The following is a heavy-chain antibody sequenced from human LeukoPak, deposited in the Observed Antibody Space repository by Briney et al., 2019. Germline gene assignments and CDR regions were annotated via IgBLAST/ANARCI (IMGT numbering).Heavy chain of an antibody. V-gene: IGHV4-34*01. CDR3: ARGARCSSTSCYTVVYYYYGMDV. CDR1: GGSFSGYY. D-gene: IGHD2-2*02. J-gene: IGHJ6*02. Sequence: SETLSLTCAVYGGSFSGYYWSWIRQPPGKGLEWLGEINHSGSTNYNPSLKSRVTISVDTSKNQFSLKLSSVTAADTAVYYCARGARCSSTSCYTVVYYYYGMDVWGQGTTVTVSS. CDR2: INHSGST.